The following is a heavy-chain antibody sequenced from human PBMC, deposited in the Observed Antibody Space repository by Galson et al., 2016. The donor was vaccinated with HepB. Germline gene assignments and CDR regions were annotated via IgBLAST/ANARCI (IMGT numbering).Heavy chain of an antibody. J-gene: IGHJ6*02. CDR2: IRSKPNSYAT. CDR1: GFTFKNAY. D-gene: IGHD4-11*01. V-gene: IGHV3-73*01. Sequence: SLRLSCAASGFTFKNAYMSWVRQAPGKGLEWIGRIRSKPNSYATAYGASVNGRFTISRDDSKNTAYLQMNSLKTEDTAVYYCASTIVTALYHYYYGIDVWGQGTTVTVSS. CDR3: ASTIVTALYHYYYGIDV.